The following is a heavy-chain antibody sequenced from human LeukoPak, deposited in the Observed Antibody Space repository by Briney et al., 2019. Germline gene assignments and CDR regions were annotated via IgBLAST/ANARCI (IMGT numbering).Heavy chain of an antibody. J-gene: IGHJ4*02. V-gene: IGHV3-48*04. Sequence: GGSLRLSCAASGFTFSSYSMNWVRQAPGKGLEWVSYISSSSSTIYYADSVKGRFTISRDNAKNSLYLQMNSLRAEDTAVYYCAREGIQLWVSLDYWGQGTLVTVSS. CDR1: GFTFSSYS. D-gene: IGHD5-18*01. CDR3: AREGIQLWVSLDY. CDR2: ISSSSSTI.